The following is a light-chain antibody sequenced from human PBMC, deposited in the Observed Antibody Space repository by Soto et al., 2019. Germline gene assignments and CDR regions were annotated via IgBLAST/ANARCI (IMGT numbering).Light chain of an antibody. Sequence: DIQMTQSPSSLSASVGDRVTITCRASQSLYSYLNWYQQKPGKAPKLLIYAASSLQSGIPSRFSGSGSGTDFTLTISSLQPEDFATYYCRQSYSTPVTFGGGTKVEIK. CDR2: AAS. CDR1: QSLYSY. V-gene: IGKV1-39*01. J-gene: IGKJ4*01. CDR3: RQSYSTPVT.